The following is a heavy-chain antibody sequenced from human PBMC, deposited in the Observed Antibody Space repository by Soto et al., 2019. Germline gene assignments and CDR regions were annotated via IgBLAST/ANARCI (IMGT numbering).Heavy chain of an antibody. CDR2: MSNDGRNK. CDR3: AKGSSSVYYYYYGIDV. J-gene: IGHJ6*02. Sequence: GGSLRLSCVASGFTFSGYGMHWVRQAPGKGLEWVAVMSNDGRNKYYADSVKGRFTISRDNSKNLLYLQMNSLRAEDTAVYYYAKGSSSVYYYYYGIDVWGQGTTVTVSS. D-gene: IGHD6-6*01. V-gene: IGHV3-30*18. CDR1: GFTFSGYG.